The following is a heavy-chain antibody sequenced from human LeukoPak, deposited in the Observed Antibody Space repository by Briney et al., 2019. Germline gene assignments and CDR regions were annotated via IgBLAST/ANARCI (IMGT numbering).Heavy chain of an antibody. J-gene: IGHJ4*02. CDR3: ARPLAAAGRGAFDY. V-gene: IGHV3-9*01. CDR2: ISWSSGSI. Sequence: GGSLRLSCAASGFTFDDYAMHWVRQAPGKGLEWVSGISWSSGSIAYADSVKGRFSISRDKAKNSLYLQMNSLRAEDTAVYYCARPLAAAGRGAFDYWGQGTLVTVSS. D-gene: IGHD6-13*01. CDR1: GFTFDDYA.